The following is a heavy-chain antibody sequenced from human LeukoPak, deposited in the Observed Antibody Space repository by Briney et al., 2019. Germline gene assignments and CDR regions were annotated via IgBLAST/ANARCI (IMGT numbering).Heavy chain of an antibody. CDR3: ARRPHGSGSYYSWFDP. CDR2: IYYSGST. CDR1: GGSISSYY. J-gene: IGHJ5*02. D-gene: IGHD3-10*01. V-gene: IGHV4-59*12. Sequence: SETLSLTCTGSGGSISSYYWSWIRQPPGKGLEWIGYIYYSGSTNYNPSLKSRVTISVDTSKNQFSLKLSSVTAADTAVYYCARRPHGSGSYYSWFDPWGQGTLVTVSS.